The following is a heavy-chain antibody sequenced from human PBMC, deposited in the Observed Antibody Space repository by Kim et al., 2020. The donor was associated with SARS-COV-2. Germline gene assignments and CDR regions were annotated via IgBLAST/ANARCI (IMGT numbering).Heavy chain of an antibody. Sequence: SETLSLTCTVSGGSISSSSYYWGWIRQPPGKGLEWIGSIYYSGSTYYNPSLKSRVTISVDTSKNQFSLKLSSVTAADTAVYYCARPRSSGYYGGDAFDIWGQGTMVTVSS. V-gene: IGHV4-39*01. J-gene: IGHJ3*02. CDR3: ARPRSSGYYGGDAFDI. D-gene: IGHD3-22*01. CDR2: IYYSGST. CDR1: GGSISSSSYY.